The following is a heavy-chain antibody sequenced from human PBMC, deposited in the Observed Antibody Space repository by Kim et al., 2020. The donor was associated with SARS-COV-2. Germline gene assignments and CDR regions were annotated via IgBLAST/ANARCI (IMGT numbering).Heavy chain of an antibody. CDR2: IYYSGST. J-gene: IGHJ3*02. CDR1: GGSISSSSYY. V-gene: IGHV4-39*07. D-gene: IGHD2-21*02. Sequence: SETLSLTCTVSGGSISSSSYYWGWIRQPPGKGLEWIGSIYYSGSTYYNPSLKSRVTISVDTSKNQFSLKLSSVTAADTAVYYCATSTLAGVVVTARLGAFDIWGQGTMVTVSS. CDR3: ATSTLAGVVVTARLGAFDI.